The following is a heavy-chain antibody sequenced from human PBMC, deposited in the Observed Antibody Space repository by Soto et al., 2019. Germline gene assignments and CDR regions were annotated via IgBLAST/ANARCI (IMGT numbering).Heavy chain of an antibody. CDR3: TIVRVADSALDH. D-gene: IGHD3-10*02. J-gene: IGHJ4*02. CDR2: MSYDGSDT. Sequence: GGSLRLSCAASGFTFTRYSMNWVRQTPGKGLEWVAFMSYDGSDTFYADSVKGRFTISRDNSKNTLFLHMSNLRAEDTAMYYCTIVRVADSALDHWGQGTLVTVSS. CDR1: GFTFTRYS. V-gene: IGHV3-30*02.